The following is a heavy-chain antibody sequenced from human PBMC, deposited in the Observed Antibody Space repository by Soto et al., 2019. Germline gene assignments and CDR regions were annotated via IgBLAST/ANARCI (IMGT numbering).Heavy chain of an antibody. Sequence: ASVKVSCKASGYTFTSYAMNWVRQAPGQGLEWMGWINTNTGNPTYAQGFTGRFVFSLDTSVSTAYLQISSLKAEDTAVYYCARGSPIVATSYWYFDLWGRGTLVTVSS. D-gene: IGHD5-12*01. CDR2: INTNTGNP. J-gene: IGHJ2*01. CDR3: ARGSPIVATSYWYFDL. CDR1: GYTFTSYA. V-gene: IGHV7-4-1*02.